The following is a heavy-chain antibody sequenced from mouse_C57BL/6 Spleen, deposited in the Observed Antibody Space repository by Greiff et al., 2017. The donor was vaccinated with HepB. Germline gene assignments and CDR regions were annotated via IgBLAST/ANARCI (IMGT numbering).Heavy chain of an antibody. CDR3: ARKEYLYAMDY. J-gene: IGHJ4*01. D-gene: IGHD5-1*01. CDR2: IYPSDSET. Sequence: QVQLQQPGAELVRPGSSVKLSCKASGYTFTSYWMDWVKQRPGQGLEWIGNIYPSDSETHYNQKFKDKATLTVDKSSSTAYMQLSSLTSEDSAVYYCARKEYLYAMDYWGQGTSVTVSS. V-gene: IGHV1-61*01. CDR1: GYTFTSYW.